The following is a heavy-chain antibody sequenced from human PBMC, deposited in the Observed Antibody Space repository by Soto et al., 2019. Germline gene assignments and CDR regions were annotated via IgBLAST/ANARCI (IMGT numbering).Heavy chain of an antibody. V-gene: IGHV4-31*03. D-gene: IGHD2-2*01. Sequence: SETLSLTCTVSGGSISSGGYYWSWIRQHPGKGLEWIGYIYYSGSTYYNPSLKSRVTISVDTSKNQFSLKLSSVTAADTAVYYCARGYPRYVVVPAATFDPWGQGTLVTVSS. CDR2: IYYSGST. J-gene: IGHJ5*02. CDR3: ARGYPRYVVVPAATFDP. CDR1: GGSISSGGYY.